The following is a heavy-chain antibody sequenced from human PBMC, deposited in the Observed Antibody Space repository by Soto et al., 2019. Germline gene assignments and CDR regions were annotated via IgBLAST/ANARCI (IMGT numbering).Heavy chain of an antibody. CDR2: ISYDGNNK. CDR1: GFTFSTYG. D-gene: IGHD1-1*01. CDR3: ATSVYNWNDGFFDY. V-gene: IGHV3-30*03. Sequence: QVQLVESGGGVVQPGRSLRLSCAASGFTFSTYGMHWVRQAPGKGLERVAVISYDGNNKYYADSVKGRFTISRDNSKNTLYLQMSSLRAEDTAVYYCATSVYNWNDGFFDYWGQGTLVTVSS. J-gene: IGHJ4*02.